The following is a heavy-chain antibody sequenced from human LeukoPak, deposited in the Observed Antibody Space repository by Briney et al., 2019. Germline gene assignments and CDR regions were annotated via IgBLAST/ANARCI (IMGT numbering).Heavy chain of an antibody. Sequence: GGSLRLSCAASGFTFSSYTMNWVRQAPGKGLEWVSSITRSSSYIHYADSVKGRFTISRDNARNSLYLQMDSLRAEDTAVYYCARDGPPGGTHDAFDIWGQGTMVTVSS. J-gene: IGHJ3*02. CDR2: ITRSSSYI. CDR1: GFTFSSYT. V-gene: IGHV3-21*01. D-gene: IGHD1-1*01. CDR3: ARDGPPGGTHDAFDI.